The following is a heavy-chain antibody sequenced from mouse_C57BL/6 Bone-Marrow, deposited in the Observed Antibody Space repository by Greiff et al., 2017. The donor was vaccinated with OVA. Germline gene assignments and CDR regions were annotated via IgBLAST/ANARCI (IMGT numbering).Heavy chain of an antibody. CDR2: IYPGNSDT. CDR1: GYTFTSYW. V-gene: IGHV1-5*01. J-gene: IGHJ4*01. Sequence: VQLQQSGTVLARPGASVKMSCKTSGYTFTSYWMHWVKQRPGQGLEWIGAIYPGNSDTSYNQKFKGKAKLTAVTSASTAYMELSSLTNEDSAVYYCTRGITTGVPHAMDYWGQGTSVTVSS. D-gene: IGHD1-1*01. CDR3: TRGITTGVPHAMDY.